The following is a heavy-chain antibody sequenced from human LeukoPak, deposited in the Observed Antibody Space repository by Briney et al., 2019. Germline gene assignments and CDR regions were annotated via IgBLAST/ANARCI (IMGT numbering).Heavy chain of an antibody. J-gene: IGHJ4*02. CDR3: ARGRIVVVPAAIRVYYFDY. CDR2: IYHSGST. V-gene: IGHV4-30-2*01. CDR1: GGSISSGGYS. Sequence: SETLSLTCAVSGGSISSGGYSWSWIRQPPGKGLEWIGYIYHSGSTYYNPSLKSRVTISVDTSKNQFSLKLSSVTAADTAVYYCARGRIVVVPAAIRVYYFDYWGQGTLVTVSS. D-gene: IGHD2-2*02.